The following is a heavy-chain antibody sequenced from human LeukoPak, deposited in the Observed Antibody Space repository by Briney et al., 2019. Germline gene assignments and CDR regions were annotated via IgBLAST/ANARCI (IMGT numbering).Heavy chain of an antibody. CDR2: INPSGGST. CDR1: GYTLTELS. D-gene: IGHD5-12*01. CDR3: ARDIKGGYGTFDY. V-gene: IGHV1-46*01. Sequence: ASVKVSCKVSGYTLTELSMHWVRQAPGQGLEWMGIINPSGGSTSYAQKFQGRVTMTRDTSTSTVYMELSSLRSEDTAVYYCARDIKGGYGTFDYWGQGTLVTVSS. J-gene: IGHJ4*02.